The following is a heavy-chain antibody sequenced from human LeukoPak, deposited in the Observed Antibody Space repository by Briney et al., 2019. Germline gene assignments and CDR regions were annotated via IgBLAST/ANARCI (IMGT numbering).Heavy chain of an antibody. Sequence: GGSLRLSCAASGFTFDSYAMSWVRQAPGKGLEWVSSISTSGGNTYYADSVKGRFTISRDNSKNTLYLQMNSLRAEDTAVYYCPGSILRFLESNGMDVWGQGTTVTVSS. CDR1: GFTFDSYA. V-gene: IGHV3-23*01. CDR2: ISTSGGNT. CDR3: PGSILRFLESNGMDV. J-gene: IGHJ6*02. D-gene: IGHD3-3*01.